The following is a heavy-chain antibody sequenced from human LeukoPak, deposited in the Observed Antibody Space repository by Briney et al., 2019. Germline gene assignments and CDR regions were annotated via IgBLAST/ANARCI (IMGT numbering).Heavy chain of an antibody. CDR3: AREGSGYDFYYYYYMDV. D-gene: IGHD5-12*01. CDR2: MNPNSGNT. J-gene: IGHJ6*03. V-gene: IGHV1-8*01. CDR1: GYTFTSYD. Sequence: ASVKVSCKASGYTFTSYDINWVRQATGQGLEWMGWMNPNSGNTGYAQKFQGRVTMTRNTSISTAYMELGSLRSEDTAVYYCAREGSGYDFYYYYYMDVWGKGTTVTVSS.